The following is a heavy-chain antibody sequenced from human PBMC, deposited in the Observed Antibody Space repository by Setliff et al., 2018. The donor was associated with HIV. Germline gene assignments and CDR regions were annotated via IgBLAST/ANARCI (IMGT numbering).Heavy chain of an antibody. CDR1: RDSINGHW. D-gene: IGHD2-8*01. CDR2: IHYSGIT. CDR3: ARYKCINFSCVGFDI. J-gene: IGHJ3*02. Sequence: SETLSLTCTVSRDSINGHWWSWIRQPPGKGLEWTGSIHYSGITHYNPSLKSRLTMSVDTSKNPVSLKLTSVTAADTAVYYCARYKCINFSCVGFDIWGQGTVVTVSS. V-gene: IGHV4-59*11.